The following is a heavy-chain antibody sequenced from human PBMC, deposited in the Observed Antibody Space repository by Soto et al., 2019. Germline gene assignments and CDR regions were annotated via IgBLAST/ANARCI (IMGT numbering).Heavy chain of an antibody. CDR1: GFTFGDYA. D-gene: IGHD3-9*01. J-gene: IGHJ3*02. V-gene: IGHV3-49*03. CDR3: TRYLTYYDILTGYYRDDAFDI. Sequence: PGGSLRLSCTASGFTFGDYAMSWFRQAPGKGLEWVGFIRSKAYGGTTEYAASVKGRFTISRDDSKSIAYLQMNSLKTEDTAVYYCTRYLTYYDILTGYYRDDAFDIWGQGTMVTVSS. CDR2: IRSKAYGGTT.